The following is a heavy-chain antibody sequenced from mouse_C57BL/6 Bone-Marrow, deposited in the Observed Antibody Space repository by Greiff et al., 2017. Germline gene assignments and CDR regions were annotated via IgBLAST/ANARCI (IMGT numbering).Heavy chain of an antibody. Sequence: EVKLVESGGGLVKPGGSLKLSCAASGFTFSDYGMHWVRQAPEKGLEWVAYISSGSSTIYYADTVKGRFTISRDNAKNTLFLQMTSLRSEDTAMYYCALIYYRNYWYFDVWGTGTTVTVSS. CDR3: ALIYYRNYWYFDV. CDR2: ISSGSSTI. CDR1: GFTFSDYG. D-gene: IGHD2-1*01. V-gene: IGHV5-17*01. J-gene: IGHJ1*03.